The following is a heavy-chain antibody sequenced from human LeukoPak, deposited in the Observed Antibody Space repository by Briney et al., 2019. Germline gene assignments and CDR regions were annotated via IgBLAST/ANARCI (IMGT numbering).Heavy chain of an antibody. V-gene: IGHV3-30-3*01. J-gene: IGHJ6*02. CDR1: GFTFSSYA. CDR2: ISYEGSNK. CDR3: AREEKKATVTTQRVYYYYGMDV. D-gene: IGHD4-17*01. Sequence: GGSLRLSCAASGFTFSSYAMHWVRQAPGKGLEWVAVISYEGSNKYYADSVKGRFTISRDNSKNTLYLQMNSLRAEDTAVYYCAREEKKATVTTQRVYYYYGMDVWGQGSKFTVS.